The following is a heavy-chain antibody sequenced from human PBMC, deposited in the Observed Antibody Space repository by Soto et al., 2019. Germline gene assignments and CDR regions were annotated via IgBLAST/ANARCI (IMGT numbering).Heavy chain of an antibody. V-gene: IGHV3-11*01. CDR1: GFTFSDYY. CDR2: ISSSGSTI. Sequence: GGSLRLSCAASGFTFSDYYMSWIRQAPGKGLEWVSYISSSGSTIYYADSVKGRFTTSRDNAKNSLYLQMNSLRAEDTAVYYWARARKSQGFDYWGQGTLVTVSS. J-gene: IGHJ4*02. D-gene: IGHD6-6*01. CDR3: ARARKSQGFDY.